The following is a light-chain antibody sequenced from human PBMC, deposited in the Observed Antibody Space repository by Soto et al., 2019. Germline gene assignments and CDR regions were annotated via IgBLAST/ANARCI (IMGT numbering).Light chain of an antibody. CDR3: SSYTSSSSYAV. Sequence: QAVVTQPASVSGSPGQSITISCTGTSSDVGGYNYVSWYQQHPGKAPKLMIYEVSNRPSGVSNRFSGSKSGNTASLTISGLQAEDEADYYCSSYTSSSSYAVFGGGTQLTVL. CDR2: EVS. V-gene: IGLV2-14*01. J-gene: IGLJ7*01. CDR1: SSDVGGYNY.